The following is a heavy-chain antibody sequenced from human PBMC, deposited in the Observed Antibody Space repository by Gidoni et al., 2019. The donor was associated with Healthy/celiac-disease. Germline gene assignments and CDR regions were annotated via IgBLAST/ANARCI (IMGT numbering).Heavy chain of an antibody. V-gene: IGHV3-23*01. Sequence: EVQLLESGGGWVQPGGSLRLSCAASGFTFSSYAMSWVRQAPGKGLGWVSAISGSGGSTYYADSVKGRFTISRDNSKNTLYLQMNSLRAEDTAVYYCAKVDCGGDCYSYFDYWGQGTLVTVSS. D-gene: IGHD2-21*02. CDR1: GFTFSSYA. CDR3: AKVDCGGDCYSYFDY. J-gene: IGHJ4*02. CDR2: ISGSGGST.